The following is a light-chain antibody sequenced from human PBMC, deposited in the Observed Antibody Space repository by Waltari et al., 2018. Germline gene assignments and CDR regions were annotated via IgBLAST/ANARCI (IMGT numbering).Light chain of an antibody. CDR1: TSHTVPGYH. CDR2: AND. CDR3: QSYDNSLSGDWV. V-gene: IGLV1-40*01. J-gene: IGLJ3*02. Sequence: HSVLTQPPSVSAAPGPRVPIPCTGSTSHTVPGYHVHWYQHLPGSAPKLLIYANDNRPSGVPDRFSGSKSGASASLAITGLQAEDEADYYCQSYDNSLSGDWVFGGGTKLTVV.